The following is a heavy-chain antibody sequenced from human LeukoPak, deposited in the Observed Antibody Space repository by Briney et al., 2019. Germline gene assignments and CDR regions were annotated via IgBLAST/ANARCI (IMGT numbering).Heavy chain of an antibody. CDR1: GFSFSTYW. CDR2: IKQDGTEK. CDR3: AELGITMIGGV. J-gene: IGHJ6*04. V-gene: IGHV3-7*01. D-gene: IGHD3-10*02. Sequence: GGSLRLSCGASGFSFSTYWMSWVRQAPGKGLEWVANIKQDGTEKYYVDSVKGRFTISRDYARKSLYLQMNSLRAEDTAVYYCAELGITMIGGVWGKGTTVTIPS.